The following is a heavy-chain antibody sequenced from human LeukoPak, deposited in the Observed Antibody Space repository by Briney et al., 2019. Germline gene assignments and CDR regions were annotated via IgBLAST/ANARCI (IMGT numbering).Heavy chain of an antibody. V-gene: IGHV1-69*05. CDR1: GGTFSSYA. J-gene: IGHJ6*03. CDR3: ATRGYSYGRYYMDV. D-gene: IGHD5-18*01. Sequence: SVKVSCKASGGTFSSYAISWVRQAPGQGLEWMGGIIPIFGTANYAQKFQGRVTITTDESTSTAYMELSSLRSEDTAVYYCATRGYSYGRYYMDVWGKGTTVTVSS. CDR2: IIPIFGTA.